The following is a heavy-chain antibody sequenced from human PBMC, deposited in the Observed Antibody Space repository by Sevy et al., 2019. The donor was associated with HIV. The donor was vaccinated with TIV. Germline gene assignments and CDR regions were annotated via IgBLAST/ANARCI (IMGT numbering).Heavy chain of an antibody. CDR3: ARRYFDL. J-gene: IGHJ4*02. CDR2: IRQDGNEI. V-gene: IGHV3-7*03. Sequence: GGSLRLSCDASGFTFDMYWMQWVRQAPGKGLEGGANIRQDGNEIYYAASVRGRFTTSRDNAKGSLYLQMNNLRVEDTATYYCARRYFDLWGQGTLVTVSS. CDR1: GFTFDMYW.